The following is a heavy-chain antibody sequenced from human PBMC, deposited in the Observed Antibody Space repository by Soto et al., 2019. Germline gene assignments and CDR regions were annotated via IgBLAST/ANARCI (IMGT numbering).Heavy chain of an antibody. CDR2: IRGSGGST. Sequence: GGSLRLSCAASGFTFSSYAISWVRQAPGKGLEWVSAIRGSGGSTYYADSVKGRFTISRDNSKNTLYLQMNSLRAEDTAVYYCAKDQIRRISSSWPRALMAVCGQGTTVTVSS. J-gene: IGHJ6*02. V-gene: IGHV3-23*01. CDR1: GFTFSSYA. D-gene: IGHD6-13*01. CDR3: AKDQIRRISSSWPRALMAV.